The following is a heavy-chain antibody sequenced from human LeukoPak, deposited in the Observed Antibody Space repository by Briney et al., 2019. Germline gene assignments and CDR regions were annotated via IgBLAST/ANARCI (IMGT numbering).Heavy chain of an antibody. D-gene: IGHD5-24*01. Sequence: GGSLRLSCAASGFTFSSYAMHWVRQAPGKGLEWVAVISYDGSNKYYADSVKGRFTISRDNSKNTLYLQMNSLRAEDTAVYYCAKGPQGMASPYYFDYWGQGTLVTVSS. J-gene: IGHJ4*02. CDR3: AKGPQGMASPYYFDY. CDR1: GFTFSSYA. V-gene: IGHV3-30*04. CDR2: ISYDGSNK.